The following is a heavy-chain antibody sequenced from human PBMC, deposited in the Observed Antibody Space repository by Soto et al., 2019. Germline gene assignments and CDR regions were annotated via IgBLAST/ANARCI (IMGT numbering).Heavy chain of an antibody. J-gene: IGHJ5*02. V-gene: IGHV4-31*03. D-gene: IGHD6-13*01. CDR2: MYYSGNT. Sequence: PSETLSLTCTVSGGSISSGGYYWSWIRQLPGRGLEWIGYMYYSGNTYYNPSLRSRVIISVDTSKNQFSLMLSSVTAADTAVYYCARDRTKTEQQWEFEPWGQGTQVTVSS. CDR1: GGSISSGGYY. CDR3: ARDRTKTEQQWEFEP.